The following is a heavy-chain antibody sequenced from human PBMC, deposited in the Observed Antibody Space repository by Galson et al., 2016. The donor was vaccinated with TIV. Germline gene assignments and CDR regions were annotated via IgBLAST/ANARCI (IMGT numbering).Heavy chain of an antibody. Sequence: SVKVSCKASGVTFSYFAFSWVRQAPGQGLEWMGGIVPMFGTKNYAQKFQGRVTISADESTTTAYLELSSLRSEDTAVYYCARGRGIYDSSGYFLFDHWGQGTLVTVSS. V-gene: IGHV1-69*13. D-gene: IGHD3-22*01. CDR3: ARGRGIYDSSGYFLFDH. J-gene: IGHJ5*02. CDR2: IVPMFGTK. CDR1: GVTFSYFA.